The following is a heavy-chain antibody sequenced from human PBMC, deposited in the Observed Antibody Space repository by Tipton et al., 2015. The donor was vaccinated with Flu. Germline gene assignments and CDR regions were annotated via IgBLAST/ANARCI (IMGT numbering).Heavy chain of an antibody. V-gene: IGHV4-59*12. CDR2: FYYRGAT. Sequence: TLSLTCTVSPASIYGYYWSWIRQPPGKKLEWLGNFYYRGATNYNPSLRSRVTMSLDASKNQVSLKLTSVTAADTAVYFCARGGYNYAIYWFDPWGQGTLVSVSS. D-gene: IGHD5-24*01. CDR1: PASIYGYY. J-gene: IGHJ5*02. CDR3: ARGGYNYAIYWFDP.